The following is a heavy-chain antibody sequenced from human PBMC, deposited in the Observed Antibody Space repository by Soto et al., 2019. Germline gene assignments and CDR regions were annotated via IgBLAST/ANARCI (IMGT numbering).Heavy chain of an antibody. CDR2: ISAYSGNT. CDR3: ARERPLRMSYCSSTSCYTGTGLDP. D-gene: IGHD2-2*02. Sequence: ASVKVSCKASGYTFTSYGISWVRQAPGQGLEWMGWISAYSGNTNYAQKLQGRVTMTTDTSTSTAYMELRSLRSDDTAVYYCARERPLRMSYCSSTSCYTGTGLDPWGQGTLVTVSS. V-gene: IGHV1-18*01. J-gene: IGHJ5*02. CDR1: GYTFTSYG.